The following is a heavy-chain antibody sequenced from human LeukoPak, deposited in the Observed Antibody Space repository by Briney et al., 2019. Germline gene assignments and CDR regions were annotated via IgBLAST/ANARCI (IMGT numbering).Heavy chain of an antibody. Sequence: GRSLRLSCAASGFTFSSYGMHWVRQAPGKGLEWVAVISYDGSNKYYVDSVKGRFTISRDNSKNTLYLQMNSLRAEDTAVYYCAKGGKYYYDSSGLSDYWGQGTLVTVSS. D-gene: IGHD3-22*01. CDR1: GFTFSSYG. V-gene: IGHV3-30*18. CDR3: AKGGKYYYDSSGLSDY. CDR2: ISYDGSNK. J-gene: IGHJ4*02.